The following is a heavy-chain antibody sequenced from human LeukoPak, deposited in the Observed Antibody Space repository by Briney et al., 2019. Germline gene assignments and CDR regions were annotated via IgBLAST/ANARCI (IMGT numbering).Heavy chain of an antibody. D-gene: IGHD2-2*02. J-gene: IGHJ6*03. CDR3: ARHRGYCSSTSCYRAYYYYYMDV. CDR2: INHSGST. Sequence: SETLSLTCAVYGGSFSGYYWSWIRQPPGKGLEWIGKINHSGSTNYNPSLKSRVTISVDTSKNQFSLKLSSVTAADTAVYYCARHRGYCSSTSCYRAYYYYYMDVWGKGTTVTVSS. CDR1: GGSFSGYY. V-gene: IGHV4-34*01.